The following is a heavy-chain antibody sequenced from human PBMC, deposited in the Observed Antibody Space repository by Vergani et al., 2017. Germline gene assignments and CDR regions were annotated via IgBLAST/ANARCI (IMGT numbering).Heavy chain of an antibody. Sequence: QVQLQESGPGLVKPSETLSLTCTVSGGSISSSSYYWGWIRQPPGKGLEWIGSMDYNGRAYYTPSLRRRVAISIDTSKMQFSLKLYSLTAADTAIYYCARHVTQDYYNDSDYFDYWGLGTLVTVSS. J-gene: IGHJ4*02. CDR3: ARHVTQDYYNDSDYFDY. D-gene: IGHD3-22*01. CDR2: MDYNGRA. CDR1: GGSISSSSYY. V-gene: IGHV4-39*01.